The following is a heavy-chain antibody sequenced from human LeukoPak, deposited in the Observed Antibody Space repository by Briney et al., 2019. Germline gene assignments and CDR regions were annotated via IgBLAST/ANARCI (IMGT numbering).Heavy chain of an antibody. D-gene: IGHD3-10*01. CDR3: ARGLYGSGSYYYDY. J-gene: IGHJ4*02. Sequence: AGGSLRRSCAASGFTFSSYDMHWVRQATGKGLEWVSAIGTAGDTYYPGSVKGRFTISRENAKNSLYLQMNSLRAGDTAVYYCARGLYGSGSYYYDYWGQGTLVTVSS. V-gene: IGHV3-13*04. CDR2: IGTAGDT. CDR1: GFTFSSYD.